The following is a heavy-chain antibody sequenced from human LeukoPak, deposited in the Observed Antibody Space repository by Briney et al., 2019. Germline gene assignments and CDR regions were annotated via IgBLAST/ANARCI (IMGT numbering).Heavy chain of an antibody. V-gene: IGHV3-74*01. J-gene: IGHJ3*01. D-gene: IGHD3-22*01. CDR2: INGDGSTT. Sequence: GGSLRLSCAASGFIFSSCWMHWVRQAPGKGLVWVSRINGDGSTTNYADSVRGRFTISRDNSKNALYLQMNSLRAEDTAVYYCARASTWVPGEDSSGYYYPYAFDLWGQGTMVTVSS. CDR1: GFIFSSCW. CDR3: ARASTWVPGEDSSGYYYPYAFDL.